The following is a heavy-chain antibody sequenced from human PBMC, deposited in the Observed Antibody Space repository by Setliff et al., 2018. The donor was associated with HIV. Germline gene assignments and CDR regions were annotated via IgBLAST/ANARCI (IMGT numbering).Heavy chain of an antibody. V-gene: IGHV3-7*05. CDR2: IRQDGREF. CDR3: ARDSPYSGDYAPRDPFDI. Sequence: GVLRLSCVASEFTFTTYWMSWVRQAPGTGLEWVANIRQDGREFYYVDSVKGRFTITRDNAKKSLYLQMDSLRAEDTAIYYCARDSPYSGDYAPRDPFDIWGQGTLVTVSS. CDR1: EFTFTTYW. J-gene: IGHJ3*02. D-gene: IGHD1-26*01.